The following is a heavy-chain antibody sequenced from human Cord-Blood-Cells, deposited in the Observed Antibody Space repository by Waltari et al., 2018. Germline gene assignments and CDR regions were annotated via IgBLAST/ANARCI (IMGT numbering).Heavy chain of an antibody. V-gene: IGHV3-53*01. Sequence: EVQLVESGGGLIQPGGSLRRSCAASGFTVISNNMSWVRQAPGKGMRLVSVIYSDGSTYYSDSVNGRFNISRDNSKNSLYLQMNGLRAEYTAVYYCAGGGSYYWFDPWGQGTLVTVSS. D-gene: IGHD1-26*01. CDR2: IYSDGST. J-gene: IGHJ5*02. CDR3: AGGGSYYWFDP. CDR1: GFTVISNN.